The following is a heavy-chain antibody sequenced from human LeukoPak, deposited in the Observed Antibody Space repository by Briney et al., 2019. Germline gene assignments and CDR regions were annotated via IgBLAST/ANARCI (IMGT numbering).Heavy chain of an antibody. CDR1: GCSISSYY. Sequence: SETLSLTCTVSGCSISSYYWSWIRQPPGKGLEWIGYIYYSGSTNYNPSLKSRVTISVDTSKNQFSLKLSSVTAADTAVYYCARTGVGDAFDIWGQGTMVTVSS. CDR3: ARTGVGDAFDI. V-gene: IGHV4-59*01. D-gene: IGHD3-3*01. CDR2: IYYSGST. J-gene: IGHJ3*02.